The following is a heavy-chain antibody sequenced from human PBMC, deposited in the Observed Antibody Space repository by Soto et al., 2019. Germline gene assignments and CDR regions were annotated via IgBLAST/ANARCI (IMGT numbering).Heavy chain of an antibody. CDR1: GGAFSSYA. Sequence: SVKVSCKASGGAFSSYAISWVRQAPGQGLEWMGGIIPIFGTANYAQKFQGRVTITADESTSTAYMELSSLRSEDTAVYYCVTGIAARLDFDYWGQGTLVTVSS. V-gene: IGHV1-69*13. D-gene: IGHD6-6*01. CDR3: VTGIAARLDFDY. CDR2: IIPIFGTA. J-gene: IGHJ4*02.